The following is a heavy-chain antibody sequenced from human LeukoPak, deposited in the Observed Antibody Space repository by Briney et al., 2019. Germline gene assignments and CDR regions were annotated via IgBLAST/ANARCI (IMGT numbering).Heavy chain of an antibody. D-gene: IGHD2-2*01. CDR3: AKDKVVVPAAIVY. CDR2: ISGSGGST. Sequence: GGSLRLSCAASGFTFSNYAMSWVRQAPGKGLERVSSISGSGGSTYYADSVKGRFTISRDNSRNTLYLQMNSLRAEDTAVYYCAKDKVVVPAAIVYWGQGTLVTVSS. V-gene: IGHV3-23*01. CDR1: GFTFSNYA. J-gene: IGHJ4*02.